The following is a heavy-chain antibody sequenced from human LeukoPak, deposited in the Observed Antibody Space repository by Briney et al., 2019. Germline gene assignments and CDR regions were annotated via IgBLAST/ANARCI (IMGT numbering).Heavy chain of an antibody. Sequence: SETLSLTCAVYGGSFSGYYWSWIRQPPGKGLEWIGEINHSGSTNYNPSLKSRVTISVDTSKNQFSLKLSSVTAADTAVYYCARQSKGIIVITDFQHWGQGTLVIVSS. CDR2: INHSGST. D-gene: IGHD3-22*01. CDR1: GGSFSGYY. V-gene: IGHV4-34*01. J-gene: IGHJ1*01. CDR3: ARQSKGIIVITDFQH.